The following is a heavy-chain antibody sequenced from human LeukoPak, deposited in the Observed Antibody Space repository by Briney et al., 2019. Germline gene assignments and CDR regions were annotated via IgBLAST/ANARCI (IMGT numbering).Heavy chain of an antibody. V-gene: IGHV3-30-3*01. CDR1: GFTVSSNY. D-gene: IGHD2-15*01. CDR2: ISYDGSNK. Sequence: GGSLRLSCAASGFTVSSNYMSWVRQAPGKGLEWVAVISYDGSNKYYADSVKGRFTISRDNAKNSLYLQMNSLRAEDTAVYYCARDPPPGDCSGGSCYRDAFDIWGQGTMVTVSS. J-gene: IGHJ3*02. CDR3: ARDPPPGDCSGGSCYRDAFDI.